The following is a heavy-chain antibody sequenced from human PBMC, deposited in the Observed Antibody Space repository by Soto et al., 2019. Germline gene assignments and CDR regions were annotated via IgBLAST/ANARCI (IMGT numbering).Heavy chain of an antibody. J-gene: IGHJ6*02. Sequence: QVQLVESGGGVVQPGRSLRLSCAASGFTFSNYAIHWVRQAPGKGLEWVAVISYDGSKKYYADSVKGRFTISRDNSKNTLYLQMNSLRAEDTAVYYCATDSSGWYRYYYYFCMDVWGQGTTVTVSS. V-gene: IGHV3-30-3*01. CDR3: ATDSSGWYRYYYYFCMDV. CDR2: ISYDGSKK. CDR1: GFTFSNYA. D-gene: IGHD6-19*01.